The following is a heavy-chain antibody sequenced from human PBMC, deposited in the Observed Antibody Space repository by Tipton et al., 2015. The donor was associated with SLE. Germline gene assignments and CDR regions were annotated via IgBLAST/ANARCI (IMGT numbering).Heavy chain of an antibody. CDR3: ARDLWTGDDPTNLKYYFDY. CDR1: GYTFTGYY. CDR2: INPNSGGT. Sequence: QVQLVQSGAEVKKPGASVKVSCKASGYTFTGYYMHWVRQAPGQGLEWMGWINPNSGGTNYTQKFQGRVTMTRDTSISTAYMELSRLRSDDTAVYYCARDLWTGDDPTNLKYYFDYWGQGTLVTVSS. V-gene: IGHV1-2*02. J-gene: IGHJ4*02. D-gene: IGHD3/OR15-3a*01.